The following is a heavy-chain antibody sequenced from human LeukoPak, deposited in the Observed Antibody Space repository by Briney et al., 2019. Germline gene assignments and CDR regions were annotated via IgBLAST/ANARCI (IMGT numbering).Heavy chain of an antibody. CDR1: GYTFTGYY. J-gene: IGHJ4*02. V-gene: IGHV1-2*02. Sequence: GASVKVSCKASGYTFTGYYMHWVRQAPGQGPEWMGWINPNSGGTNYAQKFQGRVTMTRDTSITTAYMELSRLRSDDTAVYYCARALIYCSGGSCFSDYWGQGTLVTVSS. CDR3: ARALIYCSGGSCFSDY. CDR2: INPNSGGT. D-gene: IGHD2-15*01.